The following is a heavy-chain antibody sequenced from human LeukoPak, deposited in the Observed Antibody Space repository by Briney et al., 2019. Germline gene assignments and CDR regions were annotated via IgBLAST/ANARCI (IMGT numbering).Heavy chain of an antibody. D-gene: IGHD1-7*01. J-gene: IGHJ3*02. CDR1: GFTFDDYA. Sequence: GRSLRLSCAASGFTFDDYAMHWVPQGPGKGLEWVSAITWNSGTIGYADSVKGRFTISRDNAKNSLYLQMNSLRAEDTALYYCAKDVTGTGAFDTWGQGTMVTVSS. V-gene: IGHV3-9*01. CDR2: ITWNSGTI. CDR3: AKDVTGTGAFDT.